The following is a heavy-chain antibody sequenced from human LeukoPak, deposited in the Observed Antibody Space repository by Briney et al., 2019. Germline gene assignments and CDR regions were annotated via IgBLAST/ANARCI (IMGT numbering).Heavy chain of an antibody. D-gene: IGHD3-22*01. Sequence: GASVKVSCKASGYTFTSYGISWVRQAPGQGLEWMGWISAYNGNTNYAQKLQGRVTMTTDTSTSTAYMELRSLRSDDTAVYYCARDPYYYDSSGYPKETYFDYWGQGTLVTVSS. CDR1: GYTFTSYG. CDR2: ISAYNGNT. V-gene: IGHV1-18*01. J-gene: IGHJ4*02. CDR3: ARDPYYYDSSGYPKETYFDY.